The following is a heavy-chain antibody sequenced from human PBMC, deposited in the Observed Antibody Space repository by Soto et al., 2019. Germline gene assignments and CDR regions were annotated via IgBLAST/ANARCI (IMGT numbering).Heavy chain of an antibody. V-gene: IGHV4-4*02. CDR1: GGSISSSNW. CDR2: IYHSGST. CDR3: ARGQQQLAFDY. J-gene: IGHJ4*02. D-gene: IGHD6-13*01. Sequence: QVQLQESGPGLVKPSGTLSLTCAVSGGSISSSNWWSWVRQPPGKGLEWIGEIYHSGSTNYNPSLKSRVTKSVDKSQNQSSLKLSSVTAADTAVYYCARGQQQLAFDYWGQGTLVTVSS.